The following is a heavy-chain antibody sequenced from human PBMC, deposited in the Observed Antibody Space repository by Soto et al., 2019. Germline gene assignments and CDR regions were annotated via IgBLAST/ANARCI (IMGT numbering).Heavy chain of an antibody. V-gene: IGHV3-23*01. CDR2: ISGSGDSR. Sequence: DVPLLESGGGLVQPGGSLTLSCAASGFTFSNYAMSWVRQAPGKGLEWISLISGSGDSRYYADSVKGRFTISRDNSKNTLHLQMNSLTADETAVYFCAKREGYGSVDYWGQGTLVTVSS. CDR1: GFTFSNYA. J-gene: IGHJ4*02. CDR3: AKREGYGSVDY. D-gene: IGHD1-1*01.